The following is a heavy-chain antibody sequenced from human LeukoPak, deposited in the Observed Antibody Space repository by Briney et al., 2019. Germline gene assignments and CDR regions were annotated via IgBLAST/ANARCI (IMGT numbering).Heavy chain of an antibody. V-gene: IGHV3-66*02. CDR2: IYSGGST. CDR1: GFTVSSNY. CDR3: ARDPLTTFSDY. Sequence: GGSLRLSCAASGFTVSSNYMSWVRQAPGKGLEWVSVIYSGGSTYYADSVKCRFTISRDNSKNTLYLQMNSLRAEDTAVYYCARDPLTTFSDYWGQGTLVTVSS. J-gene: IGHJ4*02. D-gene: IGHD2/OR15-2a*01.